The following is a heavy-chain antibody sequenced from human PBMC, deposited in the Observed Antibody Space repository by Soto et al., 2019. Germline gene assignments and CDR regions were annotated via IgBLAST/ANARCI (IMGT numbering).Heavy chain of an antibody. CDR2: INPSGGST. CDR1: GYTFTSYY. J-gene: IGHJ4*02. V-gene: IGHV1-46*01. CDR3: ARDRYGSGSPPYYFDY. D-gene: IGHD3-10*01. Sequence: QVQLVQSGAEVKKPGASVKVSCKASGYTFTSYYMHWVRQAPGQGLEWMGIINPSGGSTSYAQKCQGRVTMTRDTSTSTVYMELSSLRSEDTSVYYCARDRYGSGSPPYYFDYWGQGTLVTVSS.